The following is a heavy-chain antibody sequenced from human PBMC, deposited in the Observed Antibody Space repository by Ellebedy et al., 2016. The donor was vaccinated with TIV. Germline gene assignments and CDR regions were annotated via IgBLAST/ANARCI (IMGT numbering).Heavy chain of an antibody. Sequence: SETLSLTXAVSGGSTSTTNWWRCVRQPPGKGLEWIGEIYHSGTTNYNPSLKSRATISVDKSQNQLSLKLSSVIAADTAVYYCVENGYYSLDHWGQGTLVTVSS. CDR3: VENGYYSLDH. V-gene: IGHV4-4*02. CDR2: IYHSGTT. CDR1: GGSTSTTNW. D-gene: IGHD2-15*01. J-gene: IGHJ4*02.